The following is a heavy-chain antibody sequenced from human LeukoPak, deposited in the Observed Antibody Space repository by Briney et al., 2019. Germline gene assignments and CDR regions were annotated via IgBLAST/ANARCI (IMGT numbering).Heavy chain of an antibody. J-gene: IGHJ6*02. CDR1: GFPFSSYW. D-gene: IGHD3-3*01. V-gene: IGHV3-7*03. Sequence: GGSLRLSCVASGFPFSSYWMTWVRQAPGKGLEWVANIKQDGSKKSYVDSVKGRFTISRDNAKNSLYLQMNSLRVEDTAPYYCAKSVAIYFYYGLDVWGQGTTVTVSS. CDR2: IKQDGSKK. CDR3: AKSVAIYFYYGLDV.